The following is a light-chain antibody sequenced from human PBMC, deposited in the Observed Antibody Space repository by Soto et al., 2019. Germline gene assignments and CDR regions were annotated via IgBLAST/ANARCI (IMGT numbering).Light chain of an antibody. Sequence: EIVLTQSPGTVSLSPGERATLSCRASQSVSNNYLAWYQQKPGQALRLLIYGASRRATGIPDRFSGSGSGTDFTLTISRLEPEDFAVYHCQQYGNSPPSFGGGTKVEI. J-gene: IGKJ4*01. CDR1: QSVSNNY. V-gene: IGKV3-20*01. CDR2: GAS. CDR3: QQYGNSPPS.